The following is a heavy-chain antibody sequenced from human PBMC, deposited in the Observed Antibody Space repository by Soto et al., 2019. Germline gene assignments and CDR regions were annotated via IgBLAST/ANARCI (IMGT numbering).Heavy chain of an antibody. CDR1: GYDFTRYR. CDR2: IDPGDSET. CDR3: ARPRGYIYGHWAFDY. V-gene: IGHV5-10-1*01. Sequence: GESLKISCNGSGYDFTRYRISWVRQVPGKGLEWMGRIDPGDSETNYSPSFQGHATISADKSISTAYLQWSSLKASDSDMYYCARPRGYIYGHWAFDYWGQGTLVTVSS. J-gene: IGHJ4*02. D-gene: IGHD5-18*01.